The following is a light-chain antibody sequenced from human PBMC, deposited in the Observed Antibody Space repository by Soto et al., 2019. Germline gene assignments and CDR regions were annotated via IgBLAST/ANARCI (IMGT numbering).Light chain of an antibody. CDR2: GAS. CDR1: QSVRSN. CDR3: QQYSNWPT. Sequence: EIVMTQSPATLSVSPGERDTLSCRASQSVRSNLAWYQQKPGQAPRLLIYGASTRATGFPARFSGSGSGTEFALTISSLQSEDFAVYYCQQYSNWPTFGQGTKVDIK. J-gene: IGKJ1*01. V-gene: IGKV3-15*01.